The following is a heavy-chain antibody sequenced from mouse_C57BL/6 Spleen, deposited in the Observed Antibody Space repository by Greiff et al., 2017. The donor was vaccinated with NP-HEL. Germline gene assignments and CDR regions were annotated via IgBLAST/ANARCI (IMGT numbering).Heavy chain of an antibody. CDR2: IYPGSGNT. J-gene: IGHJ4*01. Sequence: VQLQQSGAELVRPGASVKLSCKASGYTFTDYYINWVKQRPGQGLEWIARIYPGSGNTYYNEKFKGKATLTAEKSSSTAYMQLSSLTSEDTAVYFCARELSYAMDYWGQGTSVTVSS. V-gene: IGHV1-76*01. CDR3: ARELSYAMDY. CDR1: GYTFTDYY.